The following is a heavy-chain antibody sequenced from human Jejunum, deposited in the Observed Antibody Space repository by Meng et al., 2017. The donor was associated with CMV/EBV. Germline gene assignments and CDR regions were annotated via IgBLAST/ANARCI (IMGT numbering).Heavy chain of an antibody. CDR3: ARANNHAMDV. CDR2: INSDGSST. CDR1: GFSVSSYW. J-gene: IGHJ6*02. Sequence: CAASGFSVSSYWMHWARQAPGKGLVWVSRINSDGSSTTYADPVKGRFTFSRDNAKNTLYLQMNSLRAEDTAVYYCARANNHAMDVWGQGTTVTVSS. D-gene: IGHD1/OR15-1a*01. V-gene: IGHV3-74*01.